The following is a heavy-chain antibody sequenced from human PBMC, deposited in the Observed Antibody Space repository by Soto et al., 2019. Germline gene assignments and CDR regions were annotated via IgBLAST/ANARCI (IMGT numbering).Heavy chain of an antibody. Sequence: SGPTLVNATETVTVSSTVSEFSLSNGRMGVSWLRQPPRKALEWLAPIFSNDEKSYSTSLKSSLTISTDTSKSQVVLTMTNMVPVDTATYYCARIGITSSWTPRWFDPWGQ. CDR3: ARIGITSSWTPRWFDP. CDR1: EFSLSNGRMG. V-gene: IGHV2-26*01. D-gene: IGHD6-13*01. J-gene: IGHJ5*02. CDR2: IFSNDEK.